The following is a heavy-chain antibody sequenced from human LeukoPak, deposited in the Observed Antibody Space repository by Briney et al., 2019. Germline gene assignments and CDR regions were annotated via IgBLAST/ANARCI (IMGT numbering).Heavy chain of an antibody. CDR2: ISGSGDA. D-gene: IGHD2-2*01. Sequence: GGSLRLSCAASGFTFGGYAMSWVRQAPGKGLEWVSLISGSGDAYDADSVQGRFTISRDNSKNTLYLQMNSLRAEDTAVYYCAKEEEYCSSTSCYEVYWGQGTLVTVSS. CDR1: GFTFGGYA. CDR3: AKEEEYCSSTSCYEVY. V-gene: IGHV3-23*01. J-gene: IGHJ4*02.